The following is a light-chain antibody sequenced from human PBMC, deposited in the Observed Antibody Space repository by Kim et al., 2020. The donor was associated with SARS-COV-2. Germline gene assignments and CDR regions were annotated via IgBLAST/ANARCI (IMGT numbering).Light chain of an antibody. CDR2: GAS. CDR3: QQYGSSPLT. Sequence: EIVLTQSPGTLSLSPGERATLSCRASQSVSSSYLAWYQRKPGHAPRLLIYGASSRATGIPDRFSGSGSGTDFTLTISRLEPEDFAVYYCQQYGSSPLTFGGGTKLEI. J-gene: IGKJ4*01. V-gene: IGKV3-20*01. CDR1: QSVSSSY.